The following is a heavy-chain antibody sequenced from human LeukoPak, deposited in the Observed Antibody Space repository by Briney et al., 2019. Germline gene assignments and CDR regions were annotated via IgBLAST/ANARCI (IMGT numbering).Heavy chain of an antibody. J-gene: IGHJ5*02. D-gene: IGHD3-22*01. Sequence: ASVKVSCKASGGTFSSYAISWVRQAPGQGPEWMGGIIPIFGTANYAQKFQGRVTITTDESTSTAYMELSSLRSEDTAVYYCAREGDSSGYFLPNWFDPWGQGTLVTVSS. CDR2: IIPIFGTA. V-gene: IGHV1-69*05. CDR1: GGTFSSYA. CDR3: AREGDSSGYFLPNWFDP.